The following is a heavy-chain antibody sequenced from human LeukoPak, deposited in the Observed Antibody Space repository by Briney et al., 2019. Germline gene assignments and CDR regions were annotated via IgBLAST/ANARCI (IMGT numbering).Heavy chain of an antibody. J-gene: IGHJ3*02. CDR3: ARGPYYYDSSGHPGPENDAFDI. CDR1: GDSVSSNSAA. Sequence: SQTLSLTCAISGDSVSSNSAAWNWIRQSPSRGLEWLGRTYYRSKWYNDYAVSVKSRITINPDTSKNQFSLQLNSVTPEDTAVYYCARGPYYYDSSGHPGPENDAFDIWGQGTMVTVSS. D-gene: IGHD3-22*01. CDR2: TYYRSKWYN. V-gene: IGHV6-1*01.